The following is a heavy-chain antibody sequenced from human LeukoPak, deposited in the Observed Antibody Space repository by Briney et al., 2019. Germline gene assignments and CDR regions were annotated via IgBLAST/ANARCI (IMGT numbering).Heavy chain of an antibody. V-gene: IGHV1-2*07. CDR2: INPNSGGR. CDR1: GYTFIGYY. D-gene: IGHD5-18*01. J-gene: IGHJ4*02. Sequence: ASVKVSCKASGYTFIGYYMHWVRQAPGQGLEWMGWINPNSGGRNYAHKFQGRVTMTRDTSISTAYMKVSRMESAETAGYCCARRARIQQWNFDYGAKETLVPVSS. CDR3: ARRARIQQWNFDY.